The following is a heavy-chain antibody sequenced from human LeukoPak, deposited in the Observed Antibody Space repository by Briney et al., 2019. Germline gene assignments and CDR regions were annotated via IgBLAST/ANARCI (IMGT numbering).Heavy chain of an antibody. V-gene: IGHV1-69*04. Sequence: GASVKVSCKAPGGTFSSYAISWVRQAPGQGLEWMGRIIPISGIANYAQKFQGRVTITADKSTSTAYMELSSLRSEDTAVYYCAGGPVDGYNSYFDYWGQGTLVTVSS. D-gene: IGHD5-24*01. CDR3: AGGPVDGYNSYFDY. CDR1: GGTFSSYA. CDR2: IIPISGIA. J-gene: IGHJ4*02.